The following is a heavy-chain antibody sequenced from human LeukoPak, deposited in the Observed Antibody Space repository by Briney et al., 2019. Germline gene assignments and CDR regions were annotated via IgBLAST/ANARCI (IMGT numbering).Heavy chain of an antibody. D-gene: IGHD2-15*01. CDR3: AREDPLVAARGLDY. CDR2: IYHSGST. Sequence: SETLSLTCTVSGYSISSGYYWGWIRQPPGKGLEWIGSIYHSGSTYYNPSLKSRVTMSVDTSNNQFSLRLSSVTAADTAVYYCAREDPLVAARGLDYWGQGTLVTVSS. J-gene: IGHJ4*02. V-gene: IGHV4-38-2*02. CDR1: GYSISSGYY.